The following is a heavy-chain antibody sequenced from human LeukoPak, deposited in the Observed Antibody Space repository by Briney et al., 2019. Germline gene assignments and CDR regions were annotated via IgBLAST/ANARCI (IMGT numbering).Heavy chain of an antibody. CDR2: ISPNSGDT. V-gene: IGHV1-2*02. Sequence: ASVKVSCKASGYTFTGHFMHWVRQAPGQGLEWMGWISPNSGDTNYAQKFQGRVTMTRDTSISTAYLQWNSLKASDTATYYCARCRYFDSSGSFPLDYWGHGTLVTVSS. D-gene: IGHD3-22*01. J-gene: IGHJ4*01. CDR3: ARCRYFDSSGSFPLDY. CDR1: GYTFTGHF.